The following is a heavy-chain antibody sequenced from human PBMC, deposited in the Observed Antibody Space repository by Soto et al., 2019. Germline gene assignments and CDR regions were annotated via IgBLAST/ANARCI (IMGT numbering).Heavy chain of an antibody. V-gene: IGHV1-8*01. D-gene: IGHD3-9*01. Sequence: ASVKVSCKASGYTFTSYDINWVRQATGQGLEWMGWMNPNSGNTGYAQKFQGRVTMTRNTSIRTAYMELSSLRSEDTAFYYCARGGILTGSDFDYWGQGTLVPVSS. CDR3: ARGGILTGSDFDY. CDR1: GYTFTSYD. J-gene: IGHJ4*02. CDR2: MNPNSGNT.